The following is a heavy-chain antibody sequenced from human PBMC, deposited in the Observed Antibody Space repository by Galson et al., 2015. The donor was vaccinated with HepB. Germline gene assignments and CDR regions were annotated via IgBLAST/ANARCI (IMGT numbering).Heavy chain of an antibody. CDR1: GYTFTGYY. D-gene: IGHD3-22*01. J-gene: IGHJ4*02. CDR3: ARAYDSIGYKVSFDY. Sequence: SVKVSCKASGYTFTGYYMHWVRQAPGQGLEWMGWIDPNSGGTNYAQKFQGRVTMTRDTSISTAYMELSRLPSDDTAVYYCARAYDSIGYKVSFDYWGQGTLVTVSS. CDR2: IDPNSGGT. V-gene: IGHV1-2*02.